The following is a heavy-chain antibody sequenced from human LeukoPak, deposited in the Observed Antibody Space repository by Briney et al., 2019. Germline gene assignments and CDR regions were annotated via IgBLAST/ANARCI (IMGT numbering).Heavy chain of an antibody. V-gene: IGHV4-4*07. CDR2: IYSSGST. D-gene: IGHD1-26*01. J-gene: IGHJ6*03. Sequence: PSETLSLTCTVSGDSISSYFWTWIRQPAGKGLEWIGRIYSSGSTNYNPSLTSRVTISVDKSRNQFSLKLSSVTAADTAVYYCARAGVKWQRPRDYYYYYMDVWGKGSTVTVSS. CDR3: ARAGVKWQRPRDYYYYYMDV. CDR1: GDSISSYF.